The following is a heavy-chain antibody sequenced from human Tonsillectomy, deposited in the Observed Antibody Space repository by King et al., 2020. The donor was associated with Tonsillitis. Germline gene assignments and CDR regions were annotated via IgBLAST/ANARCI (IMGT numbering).Heavy chain of an antibody. CDR2: IYWDADK. Sequence: ITLKESGPTLVKPTQTLTLTCTFSGFSLSTSGAAVGWIRQPPGKALEWLALIYWDADKRYSPSLKTRLTITKDTSTNQVVLTMTNMDPVDTATYYCASYGSGTYSTYFDYWGLGTLGTVSS. J-gene: IGHJ4*02. CDR1: GFSLSTSGAA. V-gene: IGHV2-5*02. CDR3: ASYGSGTYSTYFDY. D-gene: IGHD3-10*01.